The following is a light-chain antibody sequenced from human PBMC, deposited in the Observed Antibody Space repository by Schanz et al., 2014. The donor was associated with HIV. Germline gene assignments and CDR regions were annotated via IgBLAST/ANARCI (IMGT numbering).Light chain of an antibody. Sequence: EIVLTQSPGTLSLSPGERATLSCRASQSVSSSYLAWYQQKPGQAPRLLIYGASSRATGIPDRFSGSGSGTDFTLTISRLEPEDFAVYYCQQYDSSPPFGQGTQVEVE. CDR1: QSVSSSY. V-gene: IGKV3-20*01. CDR3: QQYDSSPP. CDR2: GAS. J-gene: IGKJ1*01.